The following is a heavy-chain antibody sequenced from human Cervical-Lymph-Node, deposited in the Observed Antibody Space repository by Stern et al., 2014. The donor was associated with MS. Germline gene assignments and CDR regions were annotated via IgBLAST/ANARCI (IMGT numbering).Heavy chain of an antibody. CDR1: GYSFTANW. D-gene: IGHD4-17*01. CDR2: IYPDDSDT. V-gene: IGHV5-51*01. J-gene: IGHJ4*02. Sequence: EVQLVHSGADVKKPGESLKISCKGSGYSFTANWIAWVRQMPGKGLEWMGIIYPDDSDTRYSPSFQGQFTISADKSISTAYLQWSSLKASDTAMYYCARDYGDYAFDYWGQGTLVTVSS. CDR3: ARDYGDYAFDY.